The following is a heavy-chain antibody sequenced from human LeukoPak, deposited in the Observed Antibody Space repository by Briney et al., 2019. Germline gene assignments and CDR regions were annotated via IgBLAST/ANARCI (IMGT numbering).Heavy chain of an antibody. V-gene: IGHV3-23*01. CDR3: AKHRGSSWYEAVDY. D-gene: IGHD6-13*01. CDR1: GFTFSSYA. Sequence: PGGSLRLSCVASGFTFSSYAMSWVRQAPGKGLEWVSGISGSGGSTYYAGSVKGRFTISRDNSKNTLYLQMNSLRAEDTAIYYCAKHRGSSWYEAVDYWGQGTLVTVSS. CDR2: ISGSGGST. J-gene: IGHJ4*02.